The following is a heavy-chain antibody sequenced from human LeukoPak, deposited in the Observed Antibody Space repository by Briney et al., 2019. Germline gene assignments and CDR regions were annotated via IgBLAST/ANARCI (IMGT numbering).Heavy chain of an antibody. CDR3: ARDKSGLYYDSSGYDY. CDR2: ISAYNGNT. CDR1: GYTFTSYG. Sequence: ASVKVSCKASGYTFTSYGISWVRQAPGQGLEWMGWISAYNGNTNYAQKLQGRVTMTTDTSTSTAYMELRSLRSDDTAVYYCARDKSGLYYDSSGYDYWGQGTLVTVSS. V-gene: IGHV1-18*01. D-gene: IGHD3-22*01. J-gene: IGHJ4*02.